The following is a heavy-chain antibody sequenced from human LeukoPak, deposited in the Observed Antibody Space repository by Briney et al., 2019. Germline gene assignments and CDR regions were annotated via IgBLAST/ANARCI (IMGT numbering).Heavy chain of an antibody. Sequence: SETLSLTCTVSGGSISSYYWSWIRQPRGKGLEWIGYIYYSGSTNYNPSLKSRVTISVDTSKNQFSLKLSSVTAADTAVYYCARGLYGGVDYWGQGTLVTVSS. D-gene: IGHD4-23*01. CDR3: ARGLYGGVDY. J-gene: IGHJ4*02. CDR2: IYYSGST. CDR1: GGSISSYY. V-gene: IGHV4-59*12.